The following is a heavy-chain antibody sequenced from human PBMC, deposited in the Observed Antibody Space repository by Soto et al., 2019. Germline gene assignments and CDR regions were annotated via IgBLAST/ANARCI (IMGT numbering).Heavy chain of an antibody. CDR2: IYYSGST. V-gene: IGHV4-39*01. CDR3: ASPKIAFYNWFDP. Sequence: SETLSLTCTVSGGSISSSSYYWGWIRQPPGKGLEWIGSIYYSGSTHYNPSLKRRVTISVDTSKNQFSLKLSSVTAADTAVYYCASPKIAFYNWFDPWGQGTLVTVSS. CDR1: GGSISSSSYY. D-gene: IGHD3-3*02. J-gene: IGHJ5*02.